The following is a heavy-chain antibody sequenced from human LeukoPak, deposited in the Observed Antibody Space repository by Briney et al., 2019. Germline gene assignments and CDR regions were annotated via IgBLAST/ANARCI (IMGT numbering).Heavy chain of an antibody. Sequence: GGSLRLSCAASGFTFSSYSMNWVRQAPGKGLEWVSSISSSSSYIYYADSVKGRFTISRDNAKNSLYLQMNSLRAEDTAVYYCARDRLVVGARGGVDYWGQGTLVPVSS. CDR1: GFTFSSYS. CDR3: ARDRLVVGARGGVDY. J-gene: IGHJ4*02. CDR2: ISSSSSYI. V-gene: IGHV3-21*01. D-gene: IGHD1-26*01.